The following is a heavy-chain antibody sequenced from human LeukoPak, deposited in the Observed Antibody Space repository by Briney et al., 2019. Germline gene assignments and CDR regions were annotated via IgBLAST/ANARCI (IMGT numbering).Heavy chain of an antibody. J-gene: IGHJ4*02. V-gene: IGHV3-53*01. CDR2: IYSGGNT. CDR3: ARRLPSAGHFDS. D-gene: IGHD6-13*01. CDR1: GFTFSSYN. Sequence: PGGSLRLSCAASGFTFSSYNMNWVRQAPGKGLEWVSVIYSGGNTYYADSVKGRFTISRDNSKNTIYLQMNSLRDDDTAVYYCARRLPSAGHFDSWGQGTLVTVSS.